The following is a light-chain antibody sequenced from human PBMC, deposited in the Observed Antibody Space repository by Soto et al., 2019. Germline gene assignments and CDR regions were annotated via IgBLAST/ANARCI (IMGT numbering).Light chain of an antibody. CDR3: QHYNSYSEA. CDR2: KAS. V-gene: IGKV1-5*03. J-gene: IGKJ1*01. CDR1: QTISSW. Sequence: DIQMTQSPSTLSGSVGDRVTITCRASQTISSWLAWYQQKPGKAPKLLIYKASTLKSRVPSRFSGSGSGTELTRTISSLQPDDFATYYCQHYNSYSEAFGQGTKVELK.